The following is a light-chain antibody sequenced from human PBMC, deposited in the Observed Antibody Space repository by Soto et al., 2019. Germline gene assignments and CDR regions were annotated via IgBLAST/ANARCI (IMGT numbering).Light chain of an antibody. CDR1: SSDIGLYNY. Sequence: QSALTQPPSASGSPGQSVTISCAGTSSDIGLYNYVSWYQHHPGKAPKLIIYEVSKRPSGVPDRFSGSKSGNTASLTVSGLQAEDEADYYCRSYAGDINVDVFGGGTKLTVL. V-gene: IGLV2-8*01. CDR3: RSYAGDINVDV. J-gene: IGLJ3*02. CDR2: EVS.